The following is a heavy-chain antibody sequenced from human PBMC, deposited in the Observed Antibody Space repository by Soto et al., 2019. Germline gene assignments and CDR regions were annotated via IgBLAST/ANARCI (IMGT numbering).Heavy chain of an antibody. J-gene: IGHJ6*02. V-gene: IGHV4-59*01. CDR3: ARDGREASGMDV. D-gene: IGHD1-26*01. CDR2: IYYRGST. Sequence: TDTLSVTCTVSGGSISSNYWSWVRQAPGKGLEWIGHIYYRGSTSYNPSPRSRSTISVDTSNNQFSLKLNSVTTADTAVYYCARDGREASGMDVWGQVTKVTVSS. CDR1: GGSISSNY.